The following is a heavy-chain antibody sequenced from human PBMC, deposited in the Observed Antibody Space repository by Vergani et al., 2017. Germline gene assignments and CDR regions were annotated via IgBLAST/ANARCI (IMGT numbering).Heavy chain of an antibody. D-gene: IGHD3-10*01. CDR1: GYTFFNYG. Sequence: QVQLVQSGPEMKQPGASVKVSCKASGYTFFNYGVNWIPRAPGQGFEWLGWIRADNGDTRYAPRLQDRLTLTTDSSTSTAYMELRSLKSDDTAVYYCTRDGTYYYGSGSYYVFEYWGQGTLVTVSS. J-gene: IGHJ4*02. CDR3: TRDGTYYYGSGSYYVFEY. CDR2: IRADNGDT. V-gene: IGHV1-18*04.